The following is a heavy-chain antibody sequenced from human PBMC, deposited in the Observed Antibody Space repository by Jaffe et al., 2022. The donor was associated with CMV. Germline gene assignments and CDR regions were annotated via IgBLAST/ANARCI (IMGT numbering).Heavy chain of an antibody. CDR1: GYTFTSYG. D-gene: IGHD5-18*01. CDR2: ISAYNGNT. V-gene: IGHV1-18*01. CDR3: ARVNGYGSQKDTAMVYHYYYGMDV. J-gene: IGHJ6*02. Sequence: QVQLVQSGAEVKKPGASVKVSCKASGYTFTSYGISWVRQAPGQGLEWMGWISAYNGNTNYAQKLQGRVTMTTDTSTSTAYMELRSLRSDDTAVYYCARVNGYGSQKDTAMVYHYYYGMDVWGQGTTVTVSS.